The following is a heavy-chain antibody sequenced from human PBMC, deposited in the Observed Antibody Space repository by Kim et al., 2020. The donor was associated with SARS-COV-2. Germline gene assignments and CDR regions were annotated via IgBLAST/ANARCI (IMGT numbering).Heavy chain of an antibody. J-gene: IGHJ2*01. V-gene: IGHV4-39*01. Sequence: SETLSLTCIVSGGSISSTDYYWGWIRQPPGKGLEWIATIYYSGRTYYNPSLKGRVTISVDTSKKQFSLRLSSVTAADAAVYYCAGHLRNWYVDLWGRGTLVTVSS. CDR1: GGSISSTDYY. CDR3: AGHLRNWYVDL. CDR2: IYYSGRT.